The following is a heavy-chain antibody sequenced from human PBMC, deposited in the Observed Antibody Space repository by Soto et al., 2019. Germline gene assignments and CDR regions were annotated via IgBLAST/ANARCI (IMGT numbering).Heavy chain of an antibody. CDR1: GFTFSSYS. CDR3: AREGEEGSGSPD. J-gene: IGHJ4*02. V-gene: IGHV3-21*01. CDR2: ISSSSSYI. D-gene: IGHD6-19*01. Sequence: EVQLVESGGGLVKPGGSLRLSCAASGFTFSSYSMNWVRQAPGKGLEWVSSISSSSSYIYYADSVKGRFTISRDNAKNSLYLQMNSLRAEDTAVYYCAREGEEGSGSPDWGQGTLVTVSS.